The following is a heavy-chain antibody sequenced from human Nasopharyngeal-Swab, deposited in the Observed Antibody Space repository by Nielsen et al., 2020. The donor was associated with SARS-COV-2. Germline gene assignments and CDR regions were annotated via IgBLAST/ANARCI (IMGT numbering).Heavy chain of an antibody. J-gene: IGHJ4*02. CDR2: ISWNSGSI. Sequence: RSRAASGFTFDDYAMHWVRQAPGKGLEWVSGISWNSGSIGYADSVKGRFTISRDNAKNSLYLQMNSLRAEDTALYYCANLYYYDSSGYPGGDYWGQGTLLTVSS. CDR1: GFTFDDYA. CDR3: ANLYYYDSSGYPGGDY. V-gene: IGHV3-9*01. D-gene: IGHD3-22*01.